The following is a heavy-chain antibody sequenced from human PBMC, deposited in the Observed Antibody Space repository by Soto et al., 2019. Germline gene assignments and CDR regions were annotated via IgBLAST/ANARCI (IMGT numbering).Heavy chain of an antibody. CDR2: IHYSGNT. Sequence: SETLSITCTVSGGSISSGGYYWSWVRQQSGKGLEYIGNIHYSGNTYYNPSLKSRVTISVDTSKNQFSLKLSSVTAADTAVYYCARIRITIFGVDDNFDDCGQGSLVPVSS. D-gene: IGHD3-3*01. V-gene: IGHV4-31*03. J-gene: IGHJ4*02. CDR3: ARIRITIFGVDDNFDD. CDR1: GGSISSGGYY.